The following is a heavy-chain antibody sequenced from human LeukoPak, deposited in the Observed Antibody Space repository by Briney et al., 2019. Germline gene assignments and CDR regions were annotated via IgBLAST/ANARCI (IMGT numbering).Heavy chain of an antibody. D-gene: IGHD4-17*01. CDR1: GFTFSNYA. J-gene: IGHJ3*01. Sequence: GGSLRLSWAASGFTFSNYAVMWVRQAPGQGLELVSAITSGGAPRYADSVKGRFTISRDNSKNTLYLQMNSLRAEDTAQYFCARDPNGDYIGAFEFWGRGTVVTVSS. V-gene: IGHV3-23*01. CDR2: ITSGGAP. CDR3: ARDPNGDYIGAFEF.